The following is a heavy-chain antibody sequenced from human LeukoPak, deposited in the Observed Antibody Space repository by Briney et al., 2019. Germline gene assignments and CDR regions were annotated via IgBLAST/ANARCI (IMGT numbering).Heavy chain of an antibody. CDR1: GFTFSNYW. CDR3: ARDLGAAVAGDFDY. J-gene: IGHJ4*02. V-gene: IGHV3-7*03. CDR2: IKQDGSTI. Sequence: GGSLRLSCTASGFTFSNYWMSWVRQAPGQGLEWVADIKQDGSTIYYVDSVKGRFTISRDNARNSLFLQMNNLRAEDTALYYCARDLGAAVAGDFDYWGQGTLVTVSS. D-gene: IGHD6-19*01.